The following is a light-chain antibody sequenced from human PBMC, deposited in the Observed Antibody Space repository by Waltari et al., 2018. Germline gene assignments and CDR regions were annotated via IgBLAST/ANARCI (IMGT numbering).Light chain of an antibody. V-gene: IGKV3-15*01. J-gene: IGKJ1*01. CDR1: QSVSSN. CDR3: QKYDNWPRT. CDR2: NAS. Sequence: VMTQSPATLSVSPGERATLTCRARQSVSSNLAWYQQKPGQAPRLLIYNASTSATGIPARFSGSGSVTEFNLTISSLQYEDFAVYYCQKYDNWPRTFGQGTKVEIK.